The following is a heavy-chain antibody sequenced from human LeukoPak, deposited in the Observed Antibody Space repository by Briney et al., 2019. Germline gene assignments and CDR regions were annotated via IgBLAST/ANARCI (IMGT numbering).Heavy chain of an antibody. D-gene: IGHD1-20*01. V-gene: IGHV1-2*02. CDR3: AGLPRYNWNEPLDY. CDR1: GYTFTDCY. Sequence: ASVKVSCKTAGYTFTDCYMHWVRQAPAQGLEWMGWINPNSGGTQYAQKFQGRVTMTRDTSINTAYMELSRLTYDDTAVYYCAGLPRYNWNEPLDYWGQGTLVTVSS. J-gene: IGHJ4*02. CDR2: INPNSGGT.